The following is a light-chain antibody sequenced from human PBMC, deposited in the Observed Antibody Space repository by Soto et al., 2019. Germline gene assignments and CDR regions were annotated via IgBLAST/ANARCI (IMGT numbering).Light chain of an antibody. CDR3: QQYDNWPPWT. Sequence: IVMTQSPTTRSVSPGERATLSCRASQSVSTNLAWYQHKPGQAPRLIIYGASSRATGIPARFSGSGSGTEFTLTISSMQSEDFAVYYCQQYDNWPPWTFGQGTKVEIK. J-gene: IGKJ1*01. CDR2: GAS. CDR1: QSVSTN. V-gene: IGKV3-15*01.